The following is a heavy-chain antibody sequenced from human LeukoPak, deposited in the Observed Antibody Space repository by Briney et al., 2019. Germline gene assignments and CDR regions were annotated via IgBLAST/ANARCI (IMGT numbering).Heavy chain of an antibody. CDR1: GFTFSSYA. CDR3: ARDYYGSGSYNPRFDY. CDR2: ISGSGGST. J-gene: IGHJ4*02. Sequence: GGSLRLSCAASGFTFSSYAMSWVRQAPGKGLEWVSAISGSGGSTYYADSVKGRFTISRDNSNNTLYLQMNSLRAEDTAVYYCARDYYGSGSYNPRFDYWGQGTLVTVSS. D-gene: IGHD3-10*01. V-gene: IGHV3-23*01.